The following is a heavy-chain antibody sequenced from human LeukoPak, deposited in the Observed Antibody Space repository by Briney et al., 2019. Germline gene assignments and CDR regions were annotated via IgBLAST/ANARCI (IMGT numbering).Heavy chain of an antibody. Sequence: ASVKVSCKASGYTFTGYYMHWVRQAPGQGLEWMGWINPNSGGTNYAQKFQGRVTMTRDTSISTAYMDLSRLRSDDTAVYYCAREFWGIGYCTSTSCLDAFDIWGQGTMVTVSS. CDR3: AREFWGIGYCTSTSCLDAFDI. CDR1: GYTFTGYY. D-gene: IGHD2-2*01. J-gene: IGHJ3*02. CDR2: INPNSGGT. V-gene: IGHV1-2*02.